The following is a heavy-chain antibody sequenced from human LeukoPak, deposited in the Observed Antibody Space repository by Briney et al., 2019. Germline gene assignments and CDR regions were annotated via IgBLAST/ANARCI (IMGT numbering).Heavy chain of an antibody. V-gene: IGHV1-69*05. CDR3: ARGYKAGTHNDY. CDR1: GGTFSSYA. Sequence: ASVKVSCKASGGTFSSYAISWVRQAPGQGLEWMGGIIPIFGTANYAQKLQGRVTMTTDTSTSTAYMELRSLRSDDTAVYYCARGYKAGTHNDYWGQGTLVTVSS. J-gene: IGHJ4*02. CDR2: IIPIFGTA. D-gene: IGHD6-13*01.